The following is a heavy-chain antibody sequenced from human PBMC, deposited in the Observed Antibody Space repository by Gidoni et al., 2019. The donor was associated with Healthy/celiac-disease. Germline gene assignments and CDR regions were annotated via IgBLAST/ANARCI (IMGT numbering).Heavy chain of an antibody. CDR1: GYTFTSYG. D-gene: IGHD3-3*01. V-gene: IGHV1-18*01. Sequence: QVQLVQSGAEVKKPGASVKVSCKASGYTFTSYGISWVRQAPGQGLEWMGWISAYNGNTNDAQKLQGRVTMTTDTSTSTAYMELRSLRSDDTAVYYCARDKGVLRFLEWLPYGMDVWGQGTTVTVSS. J-gene: IGHJ6*02. CDR3: ARDKGVLRFLEWLPYGMDV. CDR2: ISAYNGNT.